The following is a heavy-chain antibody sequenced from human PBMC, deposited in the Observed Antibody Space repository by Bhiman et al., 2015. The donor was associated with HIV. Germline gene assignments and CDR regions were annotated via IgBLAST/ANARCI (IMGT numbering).Heavy chain of an antibody. CDR3: ARVGRGSGYSRDAFDI. CDR2: IGTADDT. J-gene: IGHJ3*02. V-gene: IGHV3-13*01. D-gene: IGHD3-22*01. Sequence: EVQLVESGGGLVQPGGSLRLSCAASGFTFSNYDMHWVRQVTGKGLEWVSAIGTADDTYYPGSVKGRFTISRENAKNSLYLQMNSLRAGDTAVYYCARVGRGSGYSRDAFDIWGQGTMVTVSS. CDR1: GFTFSNYD.